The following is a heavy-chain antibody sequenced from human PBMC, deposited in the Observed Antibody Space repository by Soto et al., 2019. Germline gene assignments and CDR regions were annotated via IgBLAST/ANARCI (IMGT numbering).Heavy chain of an antibody. J-gene: IGHJ5*02. CDR1: GGTFNTYG. CDR3: ARGRLFDP. Sequence: QVQLVQSGAEVKKPGSSVKVSCKALGGTFNTYGITWMRQAPGQGLEWVGGIVPVFNITTYAQKLQGRLTITADRATNTAYMELDSLTSEDTAVYFCARGRLFDPWGQGTLVTVSS. CDR2: IVPVFNIT. D-gene: IGHD5-12*01. V-gene: IGHV1-69*17.